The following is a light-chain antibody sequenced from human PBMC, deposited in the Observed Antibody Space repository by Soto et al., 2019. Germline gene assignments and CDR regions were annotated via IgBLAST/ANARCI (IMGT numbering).Light chain of an antibody. CDR2: AAS. J-gene: IGKJ4*01. CDR1: QGISNY. CDR3: QKYNSAPLT. Sequence: DIQMTQSPSSLSASVGDRVTITCRVSQGISNYLAWYQQKLGKVPKLLIYAASTLQSGVPSRFSGSGSGTDFTLTISSLQPEDVATYYCQKYNSAPLTFGGGTKVEIK. V-gene: IGKV1-27*01.